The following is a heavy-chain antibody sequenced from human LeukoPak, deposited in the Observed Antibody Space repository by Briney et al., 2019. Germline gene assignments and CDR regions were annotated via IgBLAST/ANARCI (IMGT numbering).Heavy chain of an antibody. CDR1: GYSISSGYQ. CDR3: ARDPRWLTPDCTSTSCYENYFDP. D-gene: IGHD2-2*01. J-gene: IGHJ5*02. Sequence: SETLSLTCGVSGYSISSGYQWAWIRQSPGKGLEWIGSIYHSGSAHYNPSLKSRVPISVETSKNQFSLNMYSVTAADTAVYYCARDPRWLTPDCTSTSCYENYFDPWGQGTLVTASS. V-gene: IGHV4-38-2*02. CDR2: IYHSGSA.